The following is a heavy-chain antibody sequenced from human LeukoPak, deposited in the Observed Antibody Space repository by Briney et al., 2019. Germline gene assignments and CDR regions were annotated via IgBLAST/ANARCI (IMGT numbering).Heavy chain of an antibody. CDR3: ARGGRMTTVTN. J-gene: IGHJ4*02. Sequence: SETLSLTCTVSGGSISSSSYYWGWIRQPPGKGLEWIGEINHSGSTNYNPPLKSRVTISVDTSKNQFSLKLSSVTAADTAVYYCARGGRMTTVTNWGQGTLVTVSS. CDR2: INHSGST. V-gene: IGHV4-39*07. CDR1: GGSISSSSYY. D-gene: IGHD4-17*01.